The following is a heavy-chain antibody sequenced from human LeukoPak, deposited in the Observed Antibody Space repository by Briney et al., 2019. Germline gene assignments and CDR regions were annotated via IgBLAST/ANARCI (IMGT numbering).Heavy chain of an antibody. CDR3: AKASTTVVTPEDY. D-gene: IGHD4-23*01. J-gene: IGHJ4*02. CDR2: ISGSGGST. Sequence: PGGSLRLSCAASGFTFRDNAMSWVRQAPGKGLEWVSAISGSGGSTYYADSVKGRFTISRDNSKNTLYLQMNSLRAEDTAVYYCAKASTTVVTPEDYWGQGTLVTVSS. V-gene: IGHV3-23*01. CDR1: GFTFRDNA.